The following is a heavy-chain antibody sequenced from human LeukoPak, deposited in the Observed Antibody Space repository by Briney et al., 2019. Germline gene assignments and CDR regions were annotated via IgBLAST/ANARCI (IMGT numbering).Heavy chain of an antibody. CDR1: GYTFSSYW. Sequence: GESLKISCKGSGYTFSSYWIGWVRQMPGKGLEWMGIIYPGDSDTRYSPSLQGQVTISVDTSIGTAYLQWSSLKASDTAIYYCARQNDFRLDYWGQGSLVTVPS. CDR2: IYPGDSDT. CDR3: ARQNDFRLDY. J-gene: IGHJ4*02. V-gene: IGHV5-51*01. D-gene: IGHD3-3*01.